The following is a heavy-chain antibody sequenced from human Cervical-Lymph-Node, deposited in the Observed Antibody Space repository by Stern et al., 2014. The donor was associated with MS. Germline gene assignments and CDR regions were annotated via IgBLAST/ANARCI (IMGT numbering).Heavy chain of an antibody. J-gene: IGHJ4*02. Sequence: VQLVESGAEVKKPGSSVKGSCTAYGGTFSNTVISWLRQAPGQGPEWMGGILPVFGTSNYAKRFQGRVTITADESTSTSYMELSSLRSEDTAVYYWAKERGNSYGFDYWGQGSLVTVSS. CDR3: AKERGNSYGFDY. CDR2: ILPVFGTS. D-gene: IGHD5-18*01. V-gene: IGHV1-69*01. CDR1: GGTFSNTV.